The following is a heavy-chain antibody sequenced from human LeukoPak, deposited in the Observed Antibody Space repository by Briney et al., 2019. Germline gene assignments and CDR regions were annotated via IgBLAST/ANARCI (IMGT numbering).Heavy chain of an antibody. V-gene: IGHV3-23*01. CDR2: TNSGGTST. CDR3: AKQSYARSLGE. J-gene: IGHJ4*02. CDR1: GFPFSDFS. Sequence: GGSLRLSCATSGFPFSDFSMSWVRQAPGKGLEWISTTNSGGTSTYCAESVKGRFTISRDNSKNTLYLQMSSLRVEDTAVYYCAKQSYARSLGEGGPGTLVSVSS. D-gene: IGHD2-8*01.